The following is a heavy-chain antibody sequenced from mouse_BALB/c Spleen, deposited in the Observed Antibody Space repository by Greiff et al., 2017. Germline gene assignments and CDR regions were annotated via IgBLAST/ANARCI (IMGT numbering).Heavy chain of an antibody. CDR2: INPSNGRT. V-gene: IGHV1S81*02. D-gene: IGHD2-14*01. CDR3: ARGGYDPSYFDY. J-gene: IGHJ2*01. Sequence: QVQLQQPGAELVKPGASVKLSCKASGYTFTSYWMHWVKQRPGQGLEWIGEINPSNGRTNYNEKFKSKATLTVDKSSSTAYMQLSSLTSEDSAVYYCARGGYDPSYFDYWGQGTTLTVSS. CDR1: GYTFTSYW.